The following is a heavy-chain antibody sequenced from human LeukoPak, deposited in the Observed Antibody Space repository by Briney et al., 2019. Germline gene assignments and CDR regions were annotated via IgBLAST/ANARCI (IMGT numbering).Heavy chain of an antibody. CDR3: AKGAGPPWFDP. CDR1: SGSFSGYY. J-gene: IGHJ5*02. Sequence: PSETLSLTCAVYSGSFSGYYWSWIRQPPGKGLEWIGEINHSGSTNYNPSLKSRVTISVDTSKNQFSLKLSSVTAADTAVYYCAKGAGPPWFDPWGQGTLVTVSS. V-gene: IGHV4-34*01. D-gene: IGHD6-19*01. CDR2: INHSGST.